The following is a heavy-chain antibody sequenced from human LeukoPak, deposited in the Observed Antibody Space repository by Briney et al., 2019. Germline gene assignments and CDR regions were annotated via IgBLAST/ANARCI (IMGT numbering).Heavy chain of an antibody. J-gene: IGHJ4*02. CDR3: ARGPYYGSGTYYNV. Sequence: GGSLRLSCAASGFTFSRDWMHWVRQTPGQGLVLVLRINSDGSSTSYADSVKGRFTISRDNAKNTLYLQMNSLRAEDTALYYCARGPYYGSGTYYNVWGQGTLVTVSS. CDR2: INSDGSST. CDR1: GFTFSRDW. D-gene: IGHD3-10*01. V-gene: IGHV3-74*01.